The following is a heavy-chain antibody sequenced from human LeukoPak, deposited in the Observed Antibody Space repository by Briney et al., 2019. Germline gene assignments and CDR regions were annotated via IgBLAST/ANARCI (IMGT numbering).Heavy chain of an antibody. V-gene: IGHV4-30-2*01. D-gene: IGHD3/OR15-3a*01. J-gene: IGHJ6*02. CDR1: GGSISSGGYS. CDR2: IYHSGST. CDR3: ARGGTDGVSYNYAMDV. Sequence: SETLSLTCAVSGGSISSGGYSWSWIRQPPGKGLEWIGYIYHSGSTYYNPSLKSRVAISVDTSKKQFSLRLTSVTAADTAVYYCARGGTDGVSYNYAMDVWGQGTTVTVSS.